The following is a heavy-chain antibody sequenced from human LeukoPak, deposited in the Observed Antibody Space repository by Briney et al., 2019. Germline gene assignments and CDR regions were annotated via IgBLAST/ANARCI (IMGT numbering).Heavy chain of an antibody. J-gene: IGHJ4*02. CDR1: GFTFSGYW. Sequence: GGSLRLSCAASGFTFSGYWMHWVRQVPGKGLVWVSHIDSDGSSTNYADSVKGRFTISRDNAKNTLYLEMNSLRAEDTAVYYCARDQSIAGPTTADYWGQGTLVTVSS. CDR3: ARDQSIAGPTTADY. V-gene: IGHV3-74*01. CDR2: IDSDGSST. D-gene: IGHD1-26*01.